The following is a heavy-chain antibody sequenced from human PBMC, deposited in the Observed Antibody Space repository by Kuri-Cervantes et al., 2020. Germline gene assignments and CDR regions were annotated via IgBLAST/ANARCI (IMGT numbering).Heavy chain of an antibody. V-gene: IGHV1-69*05. J-gene: IGHJ4*02. D-gene: IGHD5-12*01. CDR2: IIPIFGTA. Sequence: SVKVSCKASGGTFSSYAISWVRQAPGQGLEWMGGIIPIFGTANYAQKFQGRVTITTDESTSTAYMELSGLRSEDTAVYYCARLPSPYSGYDSGDDYWGQGTLVTVSS. CDR3: ARLPSPYSGYDSGDDY. CDR1: GGTFSSYA.